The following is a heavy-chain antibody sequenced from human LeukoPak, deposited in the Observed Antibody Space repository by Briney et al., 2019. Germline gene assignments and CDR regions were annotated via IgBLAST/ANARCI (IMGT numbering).Heavy chain of an antibody. CDR2: ISWNSGSI. Sequence: GRSLRLSCAASGFTFDDYAMHWVRQAPGKGLEWVSGISWNSGSIGYADSVKGRFTISRDNAKNSLCLQMNSLRAEDTALYYCAKEQYDSSGYYLGGFDYWGQGTLVTVSS. V-gene: IGHV3-9*01. CDR3: AKEQYDSSGYYLGGFDY. J-gene: IGHJ4*02. CDR1: GFTFDDYA. D-gene: IGHD3-22*01.